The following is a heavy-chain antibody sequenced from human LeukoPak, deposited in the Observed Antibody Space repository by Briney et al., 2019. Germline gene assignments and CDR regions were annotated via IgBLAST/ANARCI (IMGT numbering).Heavy chain of an antibody. CDR1: GGTFSSYA. Sequence: SSVKVSCKASGGTFSSYAISWVRQAPGQGLEWMGGIIPIFGTANYAQKFQGRVTITADESTSTAYMELSSLRSEDTAVYYCARDRMEYSSGWYIDYWGQGTLVTVSS. D-gene: IGHD6-19*01. CDR2: IIPIFGTA. V-gene: IGHV1-69*13. J-gene: IGHJ4*02. CDR3: ARDRMEYSSGWYIDY.